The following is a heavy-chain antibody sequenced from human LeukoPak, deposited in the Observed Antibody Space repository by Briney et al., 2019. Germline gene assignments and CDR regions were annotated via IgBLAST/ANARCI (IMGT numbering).Heavy chain of an antibody. CDR3: AKAPVTTCSGAYCYPFDY. Sequence: PGGSLRLSCAASGFTLISYAMSWVREAPGKGLEWVSAISVSGNTYHADSVKGRVTISRDSSKNTLYLQMNRLRAEDAAVYYCAKAPVTTCSGAYCYPFDYWGQGTLVTVSS. D-gene: IGHD2-21*01. J-gene: IGHJ4*02. CDR2: ISVSGNT. V-gene: IGHV3-23*01. CDR1: GFTLISYA.